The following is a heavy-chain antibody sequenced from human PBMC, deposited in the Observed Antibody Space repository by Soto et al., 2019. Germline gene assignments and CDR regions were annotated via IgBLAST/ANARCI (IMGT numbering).Heavy chain of an antibody. J-gene: IGHJ6*02. CDR1: GGTFSSYA. D-gene: IGHD2-2*02. CDR2: IIPIFGTA. V-gene: IGHV1-69*01. Sequence: QVQLVQSGAEVKKPGSSVKVSCKASGGTFSSYAISWVRQAPGQGLEWMGGIIPIFGTANYAQKFQGRVTITADESTGTAYMELSSLRSEDTAVYYCASSDIVVVPAAISGYYGMDVWGQGTTSP. CDR3: ASSDIVVVPAAISGYYGMDV.